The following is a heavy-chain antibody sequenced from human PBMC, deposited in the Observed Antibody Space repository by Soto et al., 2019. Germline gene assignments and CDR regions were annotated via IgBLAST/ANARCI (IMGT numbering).Heavy chain of an antibody. CDR3: XXXXXSSGWXXXXDY. D-gene: IGHD6-19*01. Sequence: EVQLXXXGXGLVQPXXXLXLXCAASGFTFSSYAMSWVRQAPGKGLEXVSAISGSGGSTYSADXXKGXXXXXXXXXXXXXXXXXXXXXXXXXXXYXXXXXXXSSGWXXXXDYWGQGXLV. CDR1: GFTFSSYA. V-gene: IGHV3-23*01. CDR2: ISGSGGST. J-gene: IGHJ4*02.